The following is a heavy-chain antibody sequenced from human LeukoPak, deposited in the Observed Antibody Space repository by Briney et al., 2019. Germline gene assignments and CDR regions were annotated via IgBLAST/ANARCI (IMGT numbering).Heavy chain of an antibody. D-gene: IGHD2-15*01. CDR1: GFTFSAYS. CDR3: ARLYCSGGSCPQDY. Sequence: GGSLRLSCAASGFTFSAYSMSWVRQAPGKGLEWVSYISSGSVTKNYADSVKGRFTISRDNAKDSLYLQMNSLRDEDTAVYYCARLYCSGGSCPQDYWGRGTLVTVSS. V-gene: IGHV3-48*02. CDR2: ISSGSVTK. J-gene: IGHJ4*02.